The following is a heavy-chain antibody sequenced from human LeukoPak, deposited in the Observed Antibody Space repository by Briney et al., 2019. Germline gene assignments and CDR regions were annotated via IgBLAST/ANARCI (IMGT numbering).Heavy chain of an antibody. CDR2: VSGSGGST. D-gene: IGHD3-3*01. CDR3: AKDSTISGVDYFDY. V-gene: IGHV3-23*01. CDR1: GFTFSSSA. Sequence: GGSLRLSCAASGFTFSSSAMNWVRQAPGKGLEWVSAVSGSGGSTYYADSVKGRFTISRDNSKNTLYLQMNSLRAEDTAIYHCAKDSTISGVDYFDYWGQGTLVTVSS. J-gene: IGHJ4*02.